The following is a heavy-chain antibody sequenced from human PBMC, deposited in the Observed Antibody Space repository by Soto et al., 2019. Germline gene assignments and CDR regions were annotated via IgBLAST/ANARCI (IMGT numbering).Heavy chain of an antibody. J-gene: IGHJ5*02. V-gene: IGHV3-21*02. CDR3: TKDASRDSSARGWFDP. CDR1: GFTFRSFT. Sequence: EVQLVESGGGLVKPGGSLRLSCAASGFTFRSFTMNWVRQAPGKGLEWVSTISSNSANIYYTDALRGSFTISRDNAKNSLHLQMNSLRAEDTAVYYRTKDASRDSSARGWFDPWGPGTLVTVSS. CDR2: ISSNSANI. D-gene: IGHD6-13*01.